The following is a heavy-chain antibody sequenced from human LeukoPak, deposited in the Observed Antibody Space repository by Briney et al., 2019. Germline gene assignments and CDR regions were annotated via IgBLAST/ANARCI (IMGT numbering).Heavy chain of an antibody. CDR2: IIPVLGIT. Sequence: ASVKVSCKASGGTFSGYAFNWVRQAPGQGLEWMGRIIPVLGITNYAQKFQGRVTITADKSTSTAYMEPSSLKSDDTAVYYCARDSVSGFTYGFPNYLDYWGQGTLVTVSS. V-gene: IGHV1-69*04. J-gene: IGHJ4*02. D-gene: IGHD5-18*01. CDR1: GGTFSGYA. CDR3: ARDSVSGFTYGFPNYLDY.